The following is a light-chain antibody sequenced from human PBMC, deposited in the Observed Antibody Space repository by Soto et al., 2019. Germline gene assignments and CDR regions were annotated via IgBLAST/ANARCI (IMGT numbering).Light chain of an antibody. CDR2: EGS. V-gene: IGKV3-11*01. CDR1: QSVSSY. CDR3: QQRHNWPFT. J-gene: IGKJ3*01. Sequence: EIVLTQSPATLSLSPGERATLSCRASQSVSSYLAWYQQKPGQAPRLLIYEGSYRATGIPARFSGGGSGTDFTLTISSLESEDFAVYYCQQRHNWPFTFGPGTKVDIK.